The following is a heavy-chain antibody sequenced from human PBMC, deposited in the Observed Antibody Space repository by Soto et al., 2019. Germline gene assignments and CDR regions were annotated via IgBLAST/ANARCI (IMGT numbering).Heavy chain of an antibody. CDR2: IYYSGST. CDR1: GGSISSSSYY. V-gene: IGHV4-39*01. CDR3: ARSHRNYDFWSGYSYYFDY. Sequence: QLQLQESGPGLVKPSETLSLTCTVSGGSISSSSYYWGWIRQPPGKGLEWIGSIYYSGSTYYNPSLKSRVTISVDTSKNQFSLKLSSVTAADTAVYYCARSHRNYDFWSGYSYYFDYWGQGTLVTVSS. D-gene: IGHD3-3*01. J-gene: IGHJ4*02.